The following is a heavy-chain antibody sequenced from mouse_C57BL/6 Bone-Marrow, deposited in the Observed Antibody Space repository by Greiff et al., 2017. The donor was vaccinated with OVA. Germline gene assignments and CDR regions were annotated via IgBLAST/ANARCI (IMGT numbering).Heavy chain of an antibody. J-gene: IGHJ2*01. CDR3: ARIITTGRDYFDY. Sequence: QVHVKQSGAELARPGASVKLSCKASGYTFTSYGISWVKQRTGQGLEWIGEIYPRSGNTYYNEKFKGKATLTADKSSSTAYMELRSLTSEDSAVYFCARIITTGRDYFDYWGQGTTLTVSS. V-gene: IGHV1-81*01. CDR1: GYTFTSYG. CDR2: IYPRSGNT. D-gene: IGHD1-1*01.